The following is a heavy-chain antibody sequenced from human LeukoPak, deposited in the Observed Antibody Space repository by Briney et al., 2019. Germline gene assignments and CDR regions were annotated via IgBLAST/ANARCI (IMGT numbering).Heavy chain of an antibody. D-gene: IGHD2-2*02. CDR3: ARDLVVVPAAIVTSRRDY. V-gene: IGHV1-2*02. J-gene: IGHJ4*02. CDR1: GYTFTGYY. Sequence: ASVKVSCKASGYTFTGYYMHWVRQAPGQGLEWMGWINPNSGGTNYAQKFQGRVTMTRGTTISTAYMELSRLRSDDTAVYYCARDLVVVPAAIVTSRRDYWGQGTLVTVSS. CDR2: INPNSGGT.